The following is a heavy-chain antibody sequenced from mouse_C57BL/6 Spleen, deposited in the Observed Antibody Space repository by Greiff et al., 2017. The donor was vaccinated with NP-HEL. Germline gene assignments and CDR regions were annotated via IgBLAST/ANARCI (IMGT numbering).Heavy chain of an antibody. CDR2: ISDGGSYT. D-gene: IGHD2-1*01. CDR3: AREGNYEESDY. CDR1: GFTFSSYA. Sequence: EVMLVESGGGLVKPGGSLKLSCAASGFTFSSYAMSWVRQTPEKRLEWVATISDGGSYTYYPDNVKGRFTISRDNAKNNLYLQMSHLKSEDTAMYYCAREGNYEESDYWGQGTTLTVSS. J-gene: IGHJ2*01. V-gene: IGHV5-4*01.